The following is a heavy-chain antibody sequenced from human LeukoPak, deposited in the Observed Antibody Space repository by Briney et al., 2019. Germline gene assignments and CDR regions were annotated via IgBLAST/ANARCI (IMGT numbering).Heavy chain of an antibody. D-gene: IGHD5-12*01. CDR1: GFAFGRYC. CDR3: ASVSGHSGDDVHDY. J-gene: IGHJ4*02. V-gene: IGHV3-7*01. CDR2: IQKNGSEK. Sequence: AGPLTLSCAASGFAFGRYCMTWIRQPPGKGLEWVANIQKNGSEKNNADPVNGLFTLSRHNAKHSLSLQINRASAENPAVYYCASVSGHSGDDVHDYWGQGQLVTVSS.